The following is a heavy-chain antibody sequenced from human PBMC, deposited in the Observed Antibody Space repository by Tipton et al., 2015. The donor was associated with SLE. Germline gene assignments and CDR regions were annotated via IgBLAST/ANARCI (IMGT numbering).Heavy chain of an antibody. CDR1: GFTFSSQE. J-gene: IGHJ4*02. V-gene: IGHV3-48*03. CDR3: ARGFWNGFYIGFFDS. Sequence: SLRLSCTASGFTFSSQEMNWVRQAPGKGLEWVSYISSGGTFIHYADAVKGRFTISRDNAKNSLYLQMNSLRAEDTAVYYCARGFWNGFYIGFFDSWCQGAPVTVSS. CDR2: ISSGGTFI. D-gene: IGHD3-3*01.